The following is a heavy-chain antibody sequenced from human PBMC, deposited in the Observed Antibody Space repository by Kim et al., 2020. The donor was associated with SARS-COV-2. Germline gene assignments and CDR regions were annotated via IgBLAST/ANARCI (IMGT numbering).Heavy chain of an antibody. D-gene: IGHD6-6*01. J-gene: IGHJ4*02. Sequence: GGSLRLSCAASGFTFSSYGMHWVRQAPGKGLEWVAVISYDGSNKYYADSVKGRFTISRDNSKNTLYLQMNSLRAEDTAVYYCAKVGKQLGQGDCWGQGTLVTVSS. CDR3: AKVGKQLGQGDC. CDR2: ISYDGSNK. CDR1: GFTFSSYG. V-gene: IGHV3-30*18.